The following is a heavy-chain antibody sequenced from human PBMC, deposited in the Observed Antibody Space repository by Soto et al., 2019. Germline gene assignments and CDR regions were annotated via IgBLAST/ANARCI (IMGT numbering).Heavy chain of an antibody. J-gene: IGHJ5*02. CDR2: IYYSGST. D-gene: IGHD6-13*01. CDR3: ASLYSSSWYGNWFYP. V-gene: IGHV4-59*08. Sequence: SETLSLTCTVSGGSISSYYWSWIRQPPGKGLEWIGYIYYSGSTNYNPSLKSRVTISVDTSKNQFSLKLSSVTAADTAVYYCASLYSSSWYGNWFYPWGQGTLVTVSS. CDR1: GGSISSYY.